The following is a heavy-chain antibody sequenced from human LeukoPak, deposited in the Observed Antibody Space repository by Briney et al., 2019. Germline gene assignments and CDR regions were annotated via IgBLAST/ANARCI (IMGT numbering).Heavy chain of an antibody. CDR3: ASERRRGYYDSSGYSALDY. CDR2: IYTNGST. J-gene: IGHJ4*02. V-gene: IGHV4-4*07. CDR1: GGSISSYY. Sequence: AETLSLTCTVSGGSISSYYWSWIRQPAGKGLEWIGCIYTNGSTIYYPSLKSRVTMAVDTSKNQFSLKLSSVSAADTAVYYCASERRRGYYDSSGYSALDYWGQGTLVTVSS. D-gene: IGHD3-22*01.